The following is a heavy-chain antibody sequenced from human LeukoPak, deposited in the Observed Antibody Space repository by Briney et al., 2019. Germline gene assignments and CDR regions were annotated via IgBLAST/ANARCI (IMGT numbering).Heavy chain of an antibody. CDR1: GYTFTSYD. CDR3: ARGWDSRVLDV. J-gene: IGHJ6*04. CDR2: MNPNSGNT. Sequence: ASVKVSCKASGYTFTSYDINWVRQATGQGLEWMGWMNPNSGNTGYAQKFQGRVTITRNTSISTAYMELSRLRSDDTAVYYCARGWDSRVLDVWGKGTTVTVSS. D-gene: IGHD6-13*01. V-gene: IGHV1-8*03.